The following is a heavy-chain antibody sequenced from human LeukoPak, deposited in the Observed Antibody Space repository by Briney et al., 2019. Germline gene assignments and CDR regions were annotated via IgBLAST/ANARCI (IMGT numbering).Heavy chain of an antibody. J-gene: IGHJ4*02. CDR3: ARDTFTIFGVVTPPWFDY. CDR2: IKQGGSEK. V-gene: IGHV3-7*01. D-gene: IGHD3-3*01. CDR1: GFTLSRFW. Sequence: GGSLRLSCGACGFTLSRFWMSCARQAPGRGLEWVANIKQGGSEKYYVDSVKGRFTISRDNAKNSLYLQMNSLRAEDTAVYYCARDTFTIFGVVTPPWFDYWGQGTLVTVSS.